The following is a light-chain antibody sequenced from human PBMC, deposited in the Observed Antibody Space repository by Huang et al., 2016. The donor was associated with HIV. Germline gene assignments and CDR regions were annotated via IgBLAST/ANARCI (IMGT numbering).Light chain of an antibody. V-gene: IGKV3-11*01. CDR3: QQHSYWPIT. Sequence: DIVLTQSPATLSLSPGERATVSCRASQSVSTFLAWYQHKPGQAPRLLNFDASNRATGVPARFSGTGSGTDFTLTISSLEPSDVAVYYCQQHSYWPITFGRGTRLEI. J-gene: IGKJ5*01. CDR1: QSVSTF. CDR2: DAS.